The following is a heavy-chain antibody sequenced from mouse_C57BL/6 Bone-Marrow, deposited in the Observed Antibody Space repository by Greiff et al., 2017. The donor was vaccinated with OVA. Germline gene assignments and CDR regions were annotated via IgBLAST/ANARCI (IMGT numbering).Heavy chain of an antibody. V-gene: IGHV1-15*01. CDR3: TRREEDAMDY. J-gene: IGHJ4*01. CDR2: IDPETGGT. CDR1: GYTFTDYE. Sequence: QVQLKQSGAELVRPGASVTLSCKASGYTFTDYEMHWVKQTPVHGLEWIGAIDPETGGTAYNQKFKGKAILTADKSSSTAYMELRSLTSEDSAVYYCTRREEDAMDYWGQGTSVTVSS.